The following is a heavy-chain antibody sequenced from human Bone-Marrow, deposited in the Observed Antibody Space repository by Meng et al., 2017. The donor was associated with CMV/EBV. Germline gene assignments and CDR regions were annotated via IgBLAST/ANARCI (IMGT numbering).Heavy chain of an antibody. CDR1: AFTFSNYG. CDR2: IWYDGSNK. J-gene: IGHJ4*02. CDR3: EKDGGYCSSTSCYSYDYYFDY. V-gene: IGHV3-33*06. Sequence: GGSLRLSCAASAFTFSNYGMHWVRQAPGKGLEWAAVIWYDGSNKYYADSVKGRFTISRDNSKTTLYLQMNSLRAEETDVYYCEKDGGYCSSTSCYSYDYYFDYWGQGTLVTVSS. D-gene: IGHD2-2*01.